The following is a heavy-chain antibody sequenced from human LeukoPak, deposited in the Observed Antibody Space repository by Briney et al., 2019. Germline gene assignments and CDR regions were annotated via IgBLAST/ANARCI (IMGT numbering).Heavy chain of an antibody. CDR2: NYYSGST. CDR3: ASSKPPYYYGSGSYGVSDAFDI. CDR1: GGSISSYY. V-gene: IGHV4-59*01. D-gene: IGHD3-10*01. J-gene: IGHJ3*02. Sequence: SETLSLTCTVSGGSISSYYWSWIRQPPGKGLEWIGYNYYSGSTNYNPSLKSRVTISVDTSKNQFSLKLSSVTAADTAVYYCASSKPPYYYGSGSYGVSDAFDIWGQGTMVTVSS.